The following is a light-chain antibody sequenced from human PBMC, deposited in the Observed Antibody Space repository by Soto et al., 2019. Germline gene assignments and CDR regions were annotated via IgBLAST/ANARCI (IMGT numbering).Light chain of an antibody. V-gene: IGKV3-15*01. CDR1: QSVSSN. CDR3: QQYNNWPCT. CDR2: GAS. J-gene: IGKJ2*02. Sequence: EIVMTQSPATLSVSPGERATLSCRASQSVSSNLARYQQQPGQAPRLLIYGASTRATGIPARFSGSGSGTEFTLTISSLQSEDFAVYYCQQYNNWPCTFGQGTKLELK.